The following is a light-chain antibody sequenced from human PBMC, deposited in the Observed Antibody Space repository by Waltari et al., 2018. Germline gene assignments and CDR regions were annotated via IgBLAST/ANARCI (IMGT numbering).Light chain of an antibody. J-gene: IGKJ1*01. CDR1: QTVSTY. V-gene: IGKV3-11*01. CDR3: LQRSLWPWT. CDR2: DAS. Sequence: IVLTQSPATLSLSPGERATLSCRASQTVSTYLAWFQQKPGQAPRLLIYDASNRAPGIPARFSGSGSGTDFSLTISSLEPEDFAVYYCLQRSLWPWTFGQGTKLEIK.